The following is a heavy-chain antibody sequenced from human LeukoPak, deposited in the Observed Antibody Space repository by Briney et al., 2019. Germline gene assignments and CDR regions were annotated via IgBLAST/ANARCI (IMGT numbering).Heavy chain of an antibody. CDR3: ARPRVVGGIDAFDV. Sequence: SETLSLICTVSGGSMTASTYYWGWIRQPPGKGLEWLGSIYFNGITFYNPSLKSRLTISVDTSKSQFSLRLNSVTDADTAVYYCARPRVVGGIDAFDVWGQGAVVTVSS. V-gene: IGHV4-39*01. CDR2: IYFNGIT. J-gene: IGHJ3*01. D-gene: IGHD2-15*01. CDR1: GGSMTASTYY.